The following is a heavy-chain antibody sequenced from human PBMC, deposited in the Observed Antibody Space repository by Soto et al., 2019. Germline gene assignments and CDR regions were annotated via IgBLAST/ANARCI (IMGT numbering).Heavy chain of an antibody. J-gene: IGHJ5*02. CDR2: INGDETST. CDR1: GFIFRSYS. D-gene: IGHD5-18*01. Sequence: PGGSLRLSCAASGFIFRSYSLNWVRQVPGKGLEWVSSINGDETSTDYADSVQDRFIISRDNTKNTVYLQMNSLKGEDTAVYYCVRDRGYTFGSAFDPWGQGTLVTVSS. V-gene: IGHV3-74*01. CDR3: VRDRGYTFGSAFDP.